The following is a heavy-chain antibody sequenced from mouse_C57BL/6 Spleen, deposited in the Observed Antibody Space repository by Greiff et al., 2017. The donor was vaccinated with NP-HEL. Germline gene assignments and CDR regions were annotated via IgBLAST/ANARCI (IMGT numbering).Heavy chain of an antibody. CDR3: ARGNYGSSYGYYYAMDY. J-gene: IGHJ4*01. D-gene: IGHD1-1*01. CDR1: GFTFSDYG. V-gene: IGHV5-17*01. CDR2: ISSGSSTI. Sequence: EVKLMESGGGLVKPGGSLKLSCAASGFTFSDYGMHWVRQAPEKGLEWVAYISSGSSTIYYADTVKGRFTISRDNAKNTLFLQMTSLRSEDTAMYYCARGNYGSSYGYYYAMDYWGKGTSVTVSS.